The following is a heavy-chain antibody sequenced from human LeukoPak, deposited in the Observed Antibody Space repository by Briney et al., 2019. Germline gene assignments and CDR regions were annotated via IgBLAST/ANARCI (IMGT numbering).Heavy chain of an antibody. Sequence: SVKVSCKASGGTFSSYAISWVRQAPGQGLEWMGGIIPIFGTANYAQKFQGRVTTTADESTSTAYMELSSLRSEDTAVYYCAREEVVAATGYYYYYGMDVWGKGTTVTVSS. CDR2: IIPIFGTA. J-gene: IGHJ6*04. D-gene: IGHD2-15*01. V-gene: IGHV1-69*13. CDR1: GGTFSSYA. CDR3: AREEVVAATGYYYYYGMDV.